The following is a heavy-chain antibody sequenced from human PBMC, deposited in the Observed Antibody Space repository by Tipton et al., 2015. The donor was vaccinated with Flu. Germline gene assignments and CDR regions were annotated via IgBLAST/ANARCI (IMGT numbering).Heavy chain of an antibody. CDR3: ARVRELREVWFAP. CDR1: GFSFISYW. D-gene: IGHD1-7*01. V-gene: IGHV5-51*03. J-gene: IGHJ5*02. CDR2: IYPGDSDI. Sequence: VQLVQSGAEVKKPGESLKISCKGSGFSFISYWIAWVRQVPGKGLEWMGIIYPGDSDIRYSPSFQGQVTISVDKSINIAYLQWSSLRASDTAIYYCARVRELREVWFAPWGQGTLVTVSS.